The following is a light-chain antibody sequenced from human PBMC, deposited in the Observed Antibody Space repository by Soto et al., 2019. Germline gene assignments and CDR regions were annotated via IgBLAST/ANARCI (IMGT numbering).Light chain of an antibody. Sequence: QSALTQPASVSGSPGQSITISCTGTSSDIGGYNYVSWYQQHPGKAPKLMISDVSNRPSGVSNRFSGSKSGNTASLTISGLQAEDEADYYCTSYTSSSTLYVXGTGTKLTVL. CDR3: TSYTSSSTLYV. CDR2: DVS. CDR1: SSDIGGYNY. V-gene: IGLV2-14*03. J-gene: IGLJ1*01.